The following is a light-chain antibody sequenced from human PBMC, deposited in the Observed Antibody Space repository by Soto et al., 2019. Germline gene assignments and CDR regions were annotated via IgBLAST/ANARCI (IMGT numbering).Light chain of an antibody. CDR2: GAS. Sequence: EIVLTQSPGTLSLSPGERATLSCRASQSVSSSYLAWYQQKPGQAPRLLIYGASSRATGIPDRFSGSGSGTDFTLTISRLEPDDFAVYYCQQYGSSPQRGPFGQGTKVEIK. CDR3: QQYGSSPQRGP. V-gene: IGKV3-20*01. J-gene: IGKJ1*01. CDR1: QSVSSSY.